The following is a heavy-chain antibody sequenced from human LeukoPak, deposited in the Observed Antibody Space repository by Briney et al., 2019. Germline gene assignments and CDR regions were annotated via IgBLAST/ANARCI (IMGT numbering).Heavy chain of an antibody. V-gene: IGHV3-30-3*01. CDR2: ISHEGSNK. Sequence: GGSLRLSCAASGFTFSRFSFHWVRQAPGKGLEWVAVISHEGSNKYYADSVKGRFTISRDNSKKTVYLQMNSLRAEDTAVYYCARGPPFDYWGQGTLVTVSS. J-gene: IGHJ4*02. CDR1: GFTFSRFS. CDR3: ARGPPFDY.